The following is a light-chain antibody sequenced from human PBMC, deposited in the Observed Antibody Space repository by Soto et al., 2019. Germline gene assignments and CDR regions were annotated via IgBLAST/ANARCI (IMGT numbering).Light chain of an antibody. CDR1: QSVNSN. CDR3: QQYNAWPLT. Sequence: EIVMTQSPATLSVSPGERVTLSCRASQSVNSNLAWYQQKPGQTPKLLIYVASTRATGIPARFSGSGPGTEFTLTISSLQSEDFAIYYCQQYNAWPLTFGGGTKVEFK. CDR2: VAS. V-gene: IGKV3-15*01. J-gene: IGKJ4*01.